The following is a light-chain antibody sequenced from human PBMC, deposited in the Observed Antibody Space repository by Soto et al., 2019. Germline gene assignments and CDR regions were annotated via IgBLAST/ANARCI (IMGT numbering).Light chain of an antibody. Sequence: QSVLTQPASVSGSPGQSITISCAGTMRDVGAYNLVSWYQQHPGRAPQLIIYEVRNRPSGISFRFSGSKSGNTASLTISGLQAEDEADYYCNSYAGTSYVFGTGTRSPS. CDR1: MRDVGAYNL. CDR3: NSYAGTSYV. CDR2: EVR. V-gene: IGLV2-14*01. J-gene: IGLJ1*01.